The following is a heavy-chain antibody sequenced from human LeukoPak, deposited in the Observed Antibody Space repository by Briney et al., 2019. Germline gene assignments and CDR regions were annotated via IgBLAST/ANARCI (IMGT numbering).Heavy chain of an antibody. D-gene: IGHD5-18*01. Sequence: GGSLRLSCAASGFTFSSYAMTWVRQAPGKGLEWVSSISSSSVSTYYADSVKGRFTISRDNAKNSLYLQMNSLRAEDTAVYYCARDGYSYGYYFDYWGQGTLVTVSS. CDR1: GFTFSSYA. CDR2: ISSSSVST. CDR3: ARDGYSYGYYFDY. V-gene: IGHV3-23*01. J-gene: IGHJ4*02.